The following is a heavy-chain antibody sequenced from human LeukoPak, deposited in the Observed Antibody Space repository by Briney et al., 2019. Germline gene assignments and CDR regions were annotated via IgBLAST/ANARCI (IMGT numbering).Heavy chain of an antibody. CDR1: GFIFTNYF. CDR3: ATDRGWRTSGYYLYYFEY. CDR2: IKHDGSEK. J-gene: IGHJ4*02. V-gene: IGHV3-7*01. D-gene: IGHD3-3*01. Sequence: GGSLRLSCAASGFIFTNYFMSWVRQAPGKGLEWVASIKHDGSEKYYVDSVRGRFAISRDNTMNSLYLQMSSLRAEDTAVYYCATDRGWRTSGYYLYYFEYWGQGTLVTYSS.